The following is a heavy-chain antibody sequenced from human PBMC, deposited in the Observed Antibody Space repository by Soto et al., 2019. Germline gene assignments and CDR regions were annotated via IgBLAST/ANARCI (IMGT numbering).Heavy chain of an antibody. Sequence: QVQLVQSGAEVKKPGASVKVSCKASGYTFTSYGISWVRQAPGQGLEWMGWSRAYNGNTTYAQKHQGRVTITTDTSRSTAYRELRSLRSAETAVYYCARDLPTMDVWGQGTTVTVSS. V-gene: IGHV1-18*01. CDR1: GYTFTSYG. CDR3: ARDLPTMDV. J-gene: IGHJ6*02. CDR2: SRAYNGNT.